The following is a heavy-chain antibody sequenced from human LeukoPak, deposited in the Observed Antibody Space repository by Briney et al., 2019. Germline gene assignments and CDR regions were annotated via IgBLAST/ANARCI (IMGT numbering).Heavy chain of an antibody. Sequence: SETLSLTCAVYGGSFSGYYWSWIRQPPGKGLEWIGEINHSGSTNYNPSLKSRVTISVDTSKNQFSLKLSSVTAADTAVYYCARHESAIFGNWFDPWGQGTLVTVSS. V-gene: IGHV4-34*01. CDR1: GGSFSGYY. J-gene: IGHJ5*02. CDR2: INHSGST. D-gene: IGHD3-3*01. CDR3: ARHESAIFGNWFDP.